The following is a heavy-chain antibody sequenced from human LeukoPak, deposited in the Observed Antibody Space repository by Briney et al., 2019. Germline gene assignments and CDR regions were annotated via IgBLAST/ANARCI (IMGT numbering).Heavy chain of an antibody. CDR3: ARHCSGYDNNFDY. J-gene: IGHJ4*02. V-gene: IGHV3-21*01. CDR2: ISSSSSYM. D-gene: IGHD5-12*01. Sequence: GGSLRLSCAASGRTFSTYSMNWVRQAPGKGLEWVSFISSSSSYMYYADSVKGRFTISNDNTKKSLYLQVTSMCAVDTAVYYGARHCSGYDNNFDYWGQVTLVTVSS. CDR1: GRTFSTYS.